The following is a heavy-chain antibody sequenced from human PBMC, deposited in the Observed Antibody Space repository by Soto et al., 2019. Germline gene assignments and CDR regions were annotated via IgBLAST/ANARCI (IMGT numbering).Heavy chain of an antibody. V-gene: IGHV1-18*01. J-gene: IGHJ6*03. D-gene: IGHD3-3*01. CDR3: ARDRMEPDYDFWSGCHYYYYYMDV. CDR1: GYTFTSYG. Sequence: ASVKVSCKASGYTFTSYGISWVRQAPGQGLEWMGWISAYNGNTNYAQKLQGRVTMTTDTSTSTAYMELRSLRSDDTAVYYCARDRMEPDYDFWSGCHYYYYYMDVWGKGTTVTVSS. CDR2: ISAYNGNT.